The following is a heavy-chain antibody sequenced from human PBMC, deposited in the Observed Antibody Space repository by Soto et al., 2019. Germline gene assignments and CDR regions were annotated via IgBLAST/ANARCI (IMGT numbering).Heavy chain of an antibody. D-gene: IGHD4-17*01. CDR3: ATLGRADYPPLAA. CDR2: ISSRGTDI. V-gene: IGHV3-30*14. CDR1: GFLFSTST. J-gene: IGHJ5*02. Sequence: QARLVQSGGGLVQSGRSLTLSCEASGFLFSTSTLNWVRRAPGKGLEWVAGISSRGTDIYYADSVKGRFTISRDNSKNTLYLLLNRVKSDDTAVYFCATLGRADYPPLAAWGQGTLVTVSS.